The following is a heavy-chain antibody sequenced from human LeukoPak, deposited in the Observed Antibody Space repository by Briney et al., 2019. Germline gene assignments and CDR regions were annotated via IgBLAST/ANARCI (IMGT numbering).Heavy chain of an antibody. Sequence: GEPLKISCQGSGYRFTSYWIGWVRQMPGKGLEWMGVVYPRDSDSDTKYSPPFQGQVTISADKSISTAYLQWSSLKASDTAIYYCARRDYYGSGSYWGAFDYWGQGTLVTVSS. D-gene: IGHD3-10*01. J-gene: IGHJ4*02. V-gene: IGHV5-51*01. CDR2: VYPRDSDSDT. CDR3: ARRDYYGSGSYWGAFDY. CDR1: GYRFTSYW.